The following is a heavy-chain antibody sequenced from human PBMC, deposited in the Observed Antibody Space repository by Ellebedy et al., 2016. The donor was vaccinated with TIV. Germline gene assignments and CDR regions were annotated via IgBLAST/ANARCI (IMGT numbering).Heavy chain of an antibody. J-gene: IGHJ4*02. Sequence: GESLKISCAASGFTFSGYAMSWVRQAPGKGLEWVSAISGSGGSTYYADSVKGRFTISRDNSKNTLYLQMNSLRAEDTAVYYCARVDTAIPDYWGQGTLVTVSS. CDR3: ARVDTAIPDY. CDR1: GFTFSGYA. CDR2: ISGSGGST. D-gene: IGHD5-18*01. V-gene: IGHV3-23*01.